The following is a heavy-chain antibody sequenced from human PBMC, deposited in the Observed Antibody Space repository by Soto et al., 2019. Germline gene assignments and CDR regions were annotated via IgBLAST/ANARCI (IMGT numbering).Heavy chain of an antibody. V-gene: IGHV3-23*01. D-gene: IGHD4-17*01. CDR3: AKGDNYGDYSFFDY. CDR2: ISGSGGST. CDR1: GFPFSSYA. J-gene: IGHJ4*02. Sequence: GGSLRLSCAASGFPFSSYAMSWVRQAPGKGLEWVSAISGSGGSTYYADSVKGRSTISRDNSKNTLYLQMNSLRAEDTAVYYCAKGDNYGDYSFFDYWGQGTLVTVSS.